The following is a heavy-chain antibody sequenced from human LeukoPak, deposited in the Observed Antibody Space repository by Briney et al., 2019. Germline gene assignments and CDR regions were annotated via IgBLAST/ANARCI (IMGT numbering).Heavy chain of an antibody. CDR1: EFTFSNYW. D-gene: IGHD3-10*01. CDR3: ARGRISRYYYGSGSLAFRHAFDI. Sequence: GGSLRLSCAASEFTFSNYWMSWVRQAPGKGLEWVANIKQDGSEKYYVDSVKGRFTISRDNAKNSLYLQMNSLRAEDTAVYYCARGRISRYYYGSGSLAFRHAFDIWGQGTMVTVSS. CDR2: IKQDGSEK. J-gene: IGHJ3*02. V-gene: IGHV3-7*03.